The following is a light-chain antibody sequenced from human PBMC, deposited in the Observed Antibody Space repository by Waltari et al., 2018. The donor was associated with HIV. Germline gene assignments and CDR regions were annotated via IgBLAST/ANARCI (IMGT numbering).Light chain of an antibody. CDR3: ASNRFDVTLI. CDR2: NIN. Sequence: QSALTQPSPVSGFPGQSINISCTGISSDSRFNQHVSWYQQHPGSVPSLIIYNINSRPSGVSDHFSGSRSGNSASLTISGLQSGDEAHYYCASNRFDVTLIFGGGTKLTVL. J-gene: IGLJ2*01. CDR1: SSDSRFNQH. V-gene: IGLV2-14*03.